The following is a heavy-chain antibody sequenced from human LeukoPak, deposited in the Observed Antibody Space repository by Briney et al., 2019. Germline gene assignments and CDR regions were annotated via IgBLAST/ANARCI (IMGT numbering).Heavy chain of an antibody. D-gene: IGHD2-2*01. V-gene: IGHV1-2*02. J-gene: IGHJ4*02. CDR1: GYTFTGYY. CDR2: INPNSGGT. CDR3: ARDYCSSTSCLDY. Sequence: ASVKVSCKASGYTFTGYYMHWVRQAPGQGLEWMGWINPNSGGTNYAQKFQGRVTMTRVTSISTAYMELSRLRSDDTAVYYCARDYCSSTSCLDYWGQGTLVTVSS.